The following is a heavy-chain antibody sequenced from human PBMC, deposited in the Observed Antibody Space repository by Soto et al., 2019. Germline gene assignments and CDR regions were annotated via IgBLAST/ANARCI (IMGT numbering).Heavy chain of an antibody. J-gene: IGHJ5*02. CDR1: GFTFSSYG. D-gene: IGHD5-18*01. CDR2: ISYDGSNK. Sequence: RLSCAASGFTFSSYGMHWVRQAPGKGLEWVAVISYDGSNKYYADSVKGRFTISRDNSKNTLYLQMNSLRAEDTAVYYCAKGSGYSINWFDPWGQGTLVTVSS. CDR3: AKGSGYSINWFDP. V-gene: IGHV3-30*18.